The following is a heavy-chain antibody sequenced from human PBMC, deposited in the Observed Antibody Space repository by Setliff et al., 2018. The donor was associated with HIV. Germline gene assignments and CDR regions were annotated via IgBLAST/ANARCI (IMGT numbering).Heavy chain of an antibody. J-gene: IGHJ4*02. CDR3: ARDGFQYYYDST. CDR2: IYYSGST. CDR1: GGSISSSSYY. Sequence: KPSETLSLTCTVSGGSISSSSYYWGWIRQPPGKGLEWIGSIYYSGSTYYNPSLKSRVTISVDTSKNQFSLKLSSVTAADTAVYYCARDGFQYYYDSTWGQGTLVTVSS. D-gene: IGHD3-22*01. V-gene: IGHV4-39*07.